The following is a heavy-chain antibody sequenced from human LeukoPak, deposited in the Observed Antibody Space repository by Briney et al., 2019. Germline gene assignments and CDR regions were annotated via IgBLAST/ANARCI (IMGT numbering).Heavy chain of an antibody. J-gene: IGHJ4*02. CDR1: GGSISSSSYY. V-gene: IGHV4-39*01. CDR3: ARRDRGRPSPTDY. D-gene: IGHD2-2*01. CDR2: IYYSGST. Sequence: SETLSLTCTVSGGSISSSSYYWGWIRPPPGKGLEWIGSIYYSGSTYYHPSLKSRVTISVDTSKNQFSLKLSSVTAADTAVYYCARRDRGRPSPTDYWGQGTLVTVSS.